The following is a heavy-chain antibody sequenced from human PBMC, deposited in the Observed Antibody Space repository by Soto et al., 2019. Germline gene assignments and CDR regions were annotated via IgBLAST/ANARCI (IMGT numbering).Heavy chain of an antibody. CDR2: IFHTGST. D-gene: IGHD6-25*01. CDR3: ARVSIAADGPFIDH. J-gene: IGHJ4*02. CDR1: GGSICSGNYY. Sequence: KPSETLSLTCTVSGGSICSGNYYWSWIRQPPGKGLEWIGYIFHTGSTYFNPSLRSRVSISIDTSKSHFSLKLTSVTAADTAMFYCARVSIAADGPFIDHWGQGALVTVS. V-gene: IGHV4-30-4*01.